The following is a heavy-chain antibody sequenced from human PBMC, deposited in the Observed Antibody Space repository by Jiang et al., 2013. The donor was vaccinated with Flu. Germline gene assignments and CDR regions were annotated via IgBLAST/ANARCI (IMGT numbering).Heavy chain of an antibody. Sequence: QLLESGGGVVQPGRSLRLSCAASGFTFSSYGMHWVRQAPGKGLEWVAVIWYDGSNKYYADSVKGRFTISRDNSKNTLYLQMNSLRAEDTAVYYCARTSLGDDYGDYWGQGTLVTVSS. D-gene: IGHD3-16*01. J-gene: IGHJ4*02. CDR3: ARTSLGDDYGDY. CDR1: GFTFSSYG. CDR2: IWYDGSNK. V-gene: IGHV3-33*01.